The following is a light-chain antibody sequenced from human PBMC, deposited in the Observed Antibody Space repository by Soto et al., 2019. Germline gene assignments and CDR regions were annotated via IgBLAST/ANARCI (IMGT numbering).Light chain of an antibody. CDR3: QQRSNWPIT. CDR2: DAS. J-gene: IGKJ5*01. V-gene: IGKV3D-11*01. Sequence: EIVLTQSPATLSLSPGERATLSCRASQGVSSYLAWYQQKPGQAPRLLIYDASNRATGIPARFSGSGPVTDFTLTISSLEPEDFAVYYCQQRSNWPITFGQGTRLEIK. CDR1: QGVSSY.